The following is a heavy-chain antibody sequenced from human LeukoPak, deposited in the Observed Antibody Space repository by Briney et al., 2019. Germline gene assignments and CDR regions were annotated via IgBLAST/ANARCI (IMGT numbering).Heavy chain of an antibody. D-gene: IGHD2-15*01. CDR2: INPSGGST. CDR1: GYTFTGYY. V-gene: IGHV1-46*01. J-gene: IGHJ4*02. CDR3: ARDTGYCSGGSCYAARSYFDY. Sequence: GASVKVSCKASGYTFTGYYMHWVRQAPGQGLEWMGIINPSGGSTSYAQKFQGRVTMTRDTSTSTVYMERSSLRSEDTAVYYCARDTGYCSGGSCYAARSYFDYWGQGTLVTVSS.